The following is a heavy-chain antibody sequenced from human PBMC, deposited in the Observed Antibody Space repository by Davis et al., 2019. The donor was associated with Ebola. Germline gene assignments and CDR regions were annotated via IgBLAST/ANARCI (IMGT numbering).Heavy chain of an antibody. CDR3: ARVDSHDYGDYPFDY. CDR1: GYTFTSYG. J-gene: IGHJ4*02. V-gene: IGHV1-18*01. Sequence: ASVKVSCKASGYTFTSYGISWVRQAPGQGLEWMGWISAYNGNTNYAQKLQGRVTMTTDTSTSTAYMELRSLRSDDTAVYYCARVDSHDYGDYPFDYWGQGTLVTVSS. CDR2: ISAYNGNT. D-gene: IGHD4-17*01.